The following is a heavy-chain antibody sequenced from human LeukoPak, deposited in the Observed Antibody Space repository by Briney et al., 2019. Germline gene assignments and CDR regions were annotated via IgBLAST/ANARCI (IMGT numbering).Heavy chain of an antibody. V-gene: IGHV4-59*01. J-gene: IGHJ4*02. CDR3: AREIAYCGADCPPHFDY. CDR1: GGSISSYY. D-gene: IGHD2-21*02. CDR2: IYYSGST. Sequence: SETLSLTCTVSGGSISSYYWSWIRQPPGKGLEWIGYIYYSGSTNYNPSLKSRVTISVDTSKNQFSLKLSSVTAADTAVYYCAREIAYCGADCPPHFDYWGQGTLVTVSS.